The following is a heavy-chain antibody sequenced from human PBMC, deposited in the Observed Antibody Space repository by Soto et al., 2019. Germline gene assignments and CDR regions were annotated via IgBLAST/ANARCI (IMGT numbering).Heavy chain of an antibody. V-gene: IGHV4-39*07. CDR1: GGSISSSSYY. CDR2: INHSGST. D-gene: IGHD2-15*01. CDR3: ARGYRRYCSGGSCASGGGYFQH. J-gene: IGHJ1*01. Sequence: SETLSLTCTVSGGSISSSSYYWGWIRQPPGKGLEWTGEINHSGSTNYNPSLKSRVTISVDTSKNQFSLKLSSVTAADTAVYYCARGYRRYCSGGSCASGGGYFQHWGQGTLVTVSS.